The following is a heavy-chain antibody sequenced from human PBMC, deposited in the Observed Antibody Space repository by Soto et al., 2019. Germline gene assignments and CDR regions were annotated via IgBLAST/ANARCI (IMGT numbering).Heavy chain of an antibody. CDR1: GFSLSTFGVG. D-gene: IGHD2-15*01. J-gene: IGHJ4*02. CDR2: IYWDDDK. Sequence: QITLKESGPTLVKPTQTLTLTCTFSGFSLSTFGVGVGWIRQPPGKALEWLALIYWDDDKRYSPSLKSRLTITKDTSKNQVVLTMTNIDPVDTATYYCAHWTTQMPCFDYWGQGTLVTVSS. V-gene: IGHV2-5*02. CDR3: AHWTTQMPCFDY.